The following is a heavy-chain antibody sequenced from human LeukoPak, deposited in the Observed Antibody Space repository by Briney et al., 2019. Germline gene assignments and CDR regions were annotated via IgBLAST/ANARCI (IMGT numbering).Heavy chain of an antibody. V-gene: IGHV4-59*01. J-gene: IGHJ4*02. Sequence: SETLSLTCTVSGGSISSYYWSWIRQPPGKGLEWIGYIYYSGSTNYNPSLKSRVTISVNTSKNQFSLKVRSVTAADTAVYYCARGRIAAAAPSFDYWGQGTLVTVSS. D-gene: IGHD6-13*01. CDR2: IYYSGST. CDR3: ARGRIAAAAPSFDY. CDR1: GGSISSYY.